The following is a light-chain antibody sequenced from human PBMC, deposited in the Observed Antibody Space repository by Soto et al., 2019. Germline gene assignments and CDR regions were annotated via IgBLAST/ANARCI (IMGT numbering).Light chain of an antibody. V-gene: IGKV1-5*03. Sequence: DVHMTHSPSTLSASVGDRVAITSRACQSISSWLAWYQQKPGKAPNLLIHKASHLESGVPSRFSGSGSGTDFTLTISRLQPEDFATYYCQQTYNTPRTFGQGTKVDIK. CDR1: QSISSW. J-gene: IGKJ1*01. CDR2: KAS. CDR3: QQTYNTPRT.